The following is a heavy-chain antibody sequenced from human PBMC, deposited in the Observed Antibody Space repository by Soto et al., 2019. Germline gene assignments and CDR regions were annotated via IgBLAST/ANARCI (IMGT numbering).Heavy chain of an antibody. Sequence: PSETLSLTCTVSGGSVSSGSYYWSWIRQPPGKGLEWIGYIYYSGSTNYNPSLKSRVTISVDTSKNQFSLKVSSVTAADTAVYYCARGYYGSGSYYNVEWFDPWGQGTLVTVS. CDR3: ARGYYGSGSYYNVEWFDP. CDR1: GGSVSSGSYY. V-gene: IGHV4-61*01. D-gene: IGHD3-10*01. CDR2: IYYSGST. J-gene: IGHJ5*02.